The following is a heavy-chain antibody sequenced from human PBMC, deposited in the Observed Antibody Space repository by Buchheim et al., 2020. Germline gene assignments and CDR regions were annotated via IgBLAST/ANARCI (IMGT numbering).Heavy chain of an antibody. J-gene: IGHJ4*02. D-gene: IGHD5-24*01. Sequence: EVQLVESGGGLVQPGGSLRLSCAASGFTFSSYEMNWVRQAPGKGLEWVSYISSSGSTIYYADSVKGRFTISRDDAKNSLYLQMNSLRAEDTAVYYCARDLEMATISSPGYWGQGTL. CDR2: ISSSGSTI. CDR1: GFTFSSYE. V-gene: IGHV3-48*03. CDR3: ARDLEMATISSPGY.